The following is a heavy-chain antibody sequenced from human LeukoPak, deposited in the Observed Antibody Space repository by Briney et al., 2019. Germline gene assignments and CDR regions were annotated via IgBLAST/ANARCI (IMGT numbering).Heavy chain of an antibody. V-gene: IGHV1-18*01. CDR1: GYTFTSYG. Sequence: VASVKVSCKASGYTFTSYGISWVRQAPGQGLEWMGWFSAYNGNTNYAQKLQGRVTMTTDTSTSTAYMELRSLRSDDTAVYYCARDMITMVRGVIVFDYWGQGTLVTVSS. CDR3: ARDMITMVRGVIVFDY. J-gene: IGHJ4*02. CDR2: FSAYNGNT. D-gene: IGHD3-10*01.